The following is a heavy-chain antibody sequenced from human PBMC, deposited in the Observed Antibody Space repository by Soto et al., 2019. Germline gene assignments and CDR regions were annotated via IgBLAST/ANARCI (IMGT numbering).Heavy chain of an antibody. Sequence: SETLSVPCTVSCGSLSSYRYFWGRLRPPPGKALEWIGSIYYSGSTYYNPSLKSRVTISVDTSKNQFSLKLSSVTAADTAVYYCASSSPHSGYYAPCDYWGQGTLVTVS. CDR3: ASSSPHSGYYAPCDY. CDR2: IYYSGST. V-gene: IGHV4-39*01. J-gene: IGHJ4*02. D-gene: IGHD3-22*01. CDR1: CGSLSSYRYF.